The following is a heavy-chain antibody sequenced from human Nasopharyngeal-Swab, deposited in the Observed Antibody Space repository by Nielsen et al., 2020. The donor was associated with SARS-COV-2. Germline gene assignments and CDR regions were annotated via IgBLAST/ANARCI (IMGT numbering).Heavy chain of an antibody. V-gene: IGHV1-3*01. D-gene: IGHD2-8*01. CDR2: INAGNGNT. Sequence: WVRQAPGQSLEWMGWINAGNGNTKYSQKFQGRVTITRDTSASTAYMELSSLRSEDTAVYYCARHLTNDYYYYGMDVWGQGTTVTVSS. CDR3: ARHLTNDYYYYGMDV. J-gene: IGHJ6*02.